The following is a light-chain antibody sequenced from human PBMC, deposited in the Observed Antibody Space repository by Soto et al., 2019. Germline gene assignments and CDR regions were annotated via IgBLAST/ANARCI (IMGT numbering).Light chain of an antibody. V-gene: IGKV3D-15*01. Sequence: EIVLTQSPGTLSLSPGERATLSCRASQSVSSGYLAWYQQKPGQAPRLLIYGASTRATGIPDRFSGSGSGTEFTLTISSLQSEDFAVYYCQQYNNWPPTFGQGTKVDIK. CDR3: QQYNNWPPT. CDR1: QSVSSGY. CDR2: GAS. J-gene: IGKJ1*01.